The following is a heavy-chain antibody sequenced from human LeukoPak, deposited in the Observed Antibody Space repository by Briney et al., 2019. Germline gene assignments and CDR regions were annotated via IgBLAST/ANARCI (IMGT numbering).Heavy chain of an antibody. Sequence: GGSLRLSCAASGFTFSTYWMRWVRQAPGKGLVWVSRIKGDGSSTSYADSVKGRFTISRDNAKNTLYLQMNSLRVEDTAVYYRARDNSPGWFDPWGQGTLVTVSS. J-gene: IGHJ5*02. CDR2: IKGDGSST. CDR1: GFTFSTYW. V-gene: IGHV3-74*01. D-gene: IGHD5-18*01. CDR3: ARDNSPGWFDP.